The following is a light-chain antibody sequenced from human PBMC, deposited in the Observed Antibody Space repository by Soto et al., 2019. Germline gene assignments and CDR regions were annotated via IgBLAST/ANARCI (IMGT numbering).Light chain of an antibody. V-gene: IGLV2-8*01. J-gene: IGLJ1*01. Sequence: QSALTQPPSASGSRGQSVTISCTGTSSDIGGYNFVSWYQHHPDKAPKLMIYEITKRPSGVPARFSGSKSDNTASLTVSGLQAEDEADYYCSSYAGSNNYVFGTGTKLTVL. CDR1: SSDIGGYNF. CDR2: EIT. CDR3: SSYAGSNNYV.